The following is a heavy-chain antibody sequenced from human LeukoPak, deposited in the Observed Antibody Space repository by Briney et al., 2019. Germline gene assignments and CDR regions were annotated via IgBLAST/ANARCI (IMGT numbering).Heavy chain of an antibody. CDR2: INPNSGGT. D-gene: IGHD3-22*01. J-gene: IGHJ4*02. CDR3: ASINYYDSSGTPDY. V-gene: IGHV1-2*02. Sequence: GASVKVSCKASGYTFTSYGISWVRQAPGQGLEWMGWINPNSGGTNYAQKFQGRVTMTRDTSISTAYMELSRLRSDDTAVYYCASINYYDSSGTPDYWGQGTLVTVSS. CDR1: GYTFTSYG.